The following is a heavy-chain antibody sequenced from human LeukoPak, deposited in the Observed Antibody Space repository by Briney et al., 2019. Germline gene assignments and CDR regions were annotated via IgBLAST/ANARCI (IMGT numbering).Heavy chain of an antibody. CDR3: AKTQRASGWGAFDF. Sequence: GGSLRLSCAASGITFDDYAVHRVRQAPGKGLEWVSFISGDGGTTYYPDSVKGRFTISRDNSRTSLYLQMNSLRTEDTALYYVAKTQRASGWGAFDFWGQGTLVTVSS. D-gene: IGHD6-19*01. CDR2: ISGDGGTT. V-gene: IGHV3-43*02. J-gene: IGHJ4*02. CDR1: GITFDDYA.